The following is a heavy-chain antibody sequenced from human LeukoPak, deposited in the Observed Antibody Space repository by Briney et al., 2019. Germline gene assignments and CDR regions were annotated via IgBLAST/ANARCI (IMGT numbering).Heavy chain of an antibody. D-gene: IGHD4-11*01. CDR3: ARVMDDYSNYDVGIAY. Sequence: ASVTVSCKASGYTFTGYYMHWVRQAPGQGLEWMGWINPNSGGTNYAQKFQGRVTMTRDTSISTAYMELSRLRSDDTAVYYCARVMDDYSNYDVGIAYWGQGTLVTVSS. CDR2: INPNSGGT. V-gene: IGHV1-2*02. J-gene: IGHJ4*02. CDR1: GYTFTGYY.